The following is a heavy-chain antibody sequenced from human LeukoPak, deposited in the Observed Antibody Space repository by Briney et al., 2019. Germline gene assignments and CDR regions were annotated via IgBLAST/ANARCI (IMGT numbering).Heavy chain of an antibody. Sequence: GRSLRLSCAPSGFTFSSYGMHWVRQAPGKGLEWVAVISYDGSNKYYADSVKGRFTISRDNSKNTLYLQMNSLRAEDTAVYYCAKDMLGAVAGTLDYWGQGTLVTVSS. J-gene: IGHJ4*02. V-gene: IGHV3-30*18. CDR2: ISYDGSNK. CDR1: GFTFSSYG. CDR3: AKDMLGAVAGTLDY. D-gene: IGHD6-19*01.